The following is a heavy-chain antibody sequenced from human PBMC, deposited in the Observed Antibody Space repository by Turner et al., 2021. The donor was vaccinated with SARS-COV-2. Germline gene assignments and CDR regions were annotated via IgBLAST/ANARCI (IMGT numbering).Heavy chain of an antibody. Sequence: QLQLQESGPGLVNPSETLSLTCTVSGGSISSSDYYWGWIRQPPGKGLEWMGSISYSGRTFYNPSLKSRVTISVDTSKNQFSLKLSSVTAADTAVYYCASTVWLRGAFDMWGQGTMVTVSS. J-gene: IGHJ3*02. CDR3: ASTVWLRGAFDM. CDR1: GGSISSSDYY. CDR2: ISYSGRT. V-gene: IGHV4-39*01. D-gene: IGHD5-18*01.